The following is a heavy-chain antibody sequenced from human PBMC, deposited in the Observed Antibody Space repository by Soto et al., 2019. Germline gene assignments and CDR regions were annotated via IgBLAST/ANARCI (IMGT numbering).Heavy chain of an antibody. CDR3: ARHGYSSGWQYYYYYYGMDV. J-gene: IGHJ6*02. CDR2: IDPSDSYT. Sequence: GESLKISCNGSGYSFTSYWISWVRQMPGKGLEWMGRIDPSDSYTNYSPSFQGHVTISADKSISTAYLQWSSLKASDTPMYYCARHGYSSGWQYYYYYYGMDVWGQGTTVTVSS. CDR1: GYSFTSYW. D-gene: IGHD6-19*01. V-gene: IGHV5-10-1*01.